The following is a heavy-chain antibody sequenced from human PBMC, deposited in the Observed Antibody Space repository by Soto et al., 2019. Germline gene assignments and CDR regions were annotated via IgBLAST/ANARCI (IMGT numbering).Heavy chain of an antibody. Sequence: SETLSLTCTVSGGSISSGDYYWSWIRQPPGKGLEWIGYIYYSGRTYYNPSLKSRVTISVDTSKNQFSLKLSSVTAADTAVYYCARGGGYYDFWSGYCCSRSWFDPWGQGTLVTVSS. CDR3: ARGGGYYDFWSGYCCSRSWFDP. CDR1: GGSISSGDYY. V-gene: IGHV4-30-4*01. D-gene: IGHD3-3*01. CDR2: IYYSGRT. J-gene: IGHJ5*02.